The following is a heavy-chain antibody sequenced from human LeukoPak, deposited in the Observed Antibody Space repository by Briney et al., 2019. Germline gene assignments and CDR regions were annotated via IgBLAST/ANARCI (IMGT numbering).Heavy chain of an antibody. Sequence: PGGSLRLSCAASGFTFSTYGMHWVRQAPGKGLGWVSSISSSSSYIYYADSVKGRFTISRDNAKNSLYLQMNSRRAEDTAVYYCARGRYSSSWLDYWGQGTLVTVSS. D-gene: IGHD6-13*01. CDR3: ARGRYSSSWLDY. CDR1: GFTFSTYG. V-gene: IGHV3-21*01. J-gene: IGHJ4*02. CDR2: ISSSSSYI.